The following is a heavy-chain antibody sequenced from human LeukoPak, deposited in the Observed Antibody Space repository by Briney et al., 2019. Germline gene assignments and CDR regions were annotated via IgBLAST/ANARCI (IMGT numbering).Heavy chain of an antibody. D-gene: IGHD3-3*01. CDR3: ALRRNFCFDY. CDR2: INQDGSEK. J-gene: IGHJ4*02. V-gene: IGHV3-7*01. CDR1: GFTFSSYW. Sequence: PGGSLRLSCAASGFTFSSYWMSWVRQAPGKGLEWVAIINQDGSEKYYVDSVKGRFTISRDNAKNSLYLQMNSPSAEDTAVYYCALRRNFCFDYWAREPWSPSPQ.